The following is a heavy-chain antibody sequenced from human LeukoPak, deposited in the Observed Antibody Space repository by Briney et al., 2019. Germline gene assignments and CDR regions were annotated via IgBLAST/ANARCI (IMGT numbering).Heavy chain of an antibody. CDR3: ARLSGAARPGNGY. J-gene: IGHJ4*02. D-gene: IGHD6-6*01. V-gene: IGHV4-39*01. Sequence: PSETLSLTCTVSGGSISSSSYYWGWIRQPPGKGLEWIGSIYYSGSTYYNPSLKSRVTISVDTSKNQFSLKLSSVTAADTAVYYCARLSGAARPGNGYWGQGTLVTVSS. CDR2: IYYSGST. CDR1: GGSISSSSYY.